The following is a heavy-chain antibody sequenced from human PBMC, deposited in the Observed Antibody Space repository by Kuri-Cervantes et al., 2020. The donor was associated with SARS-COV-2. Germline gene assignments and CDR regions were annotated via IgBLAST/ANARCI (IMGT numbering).Heavy chain of an antibody. V-gene: IGHV3-74*01. Sequence: GESLKISCAVSGFNFSDYSMDWVRQGPGRGLVWVSRIKCDGSCTSYADYVEGRFALSRDNAKNTLYLQMNSLRAEDTAVYYCARAVFGGNAHYDFWGQGALVTVSS. CDR3: ARAVFGGNAHYDF. CDR1: GFNFSDYS. J-gene: IGHJ4*02. CDR2: IKCDGSCT. D-gene: IGHD4-23*01.